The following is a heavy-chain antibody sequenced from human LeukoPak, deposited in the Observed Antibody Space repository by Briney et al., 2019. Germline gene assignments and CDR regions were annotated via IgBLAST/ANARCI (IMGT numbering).Heavy chain of an antibody. V-gene: IGHV1-8*01. J-gene: IGHJ4*02. CDR2: MNPNSGNT. Sequence: GASVKVSCKASGYTFTSYDINWVRQATGQGLEWMGWMNPNSGNTGYAQKFQGRVTMTRNTSISTAYMELSSLRSEDTAVYYCASCLGASCYLFDYWGQGTLVTVSS. D-gene: IGHD2-2*01. CDR1: GYTFTSYD. CDR3: ASCLGASCYLFDY.